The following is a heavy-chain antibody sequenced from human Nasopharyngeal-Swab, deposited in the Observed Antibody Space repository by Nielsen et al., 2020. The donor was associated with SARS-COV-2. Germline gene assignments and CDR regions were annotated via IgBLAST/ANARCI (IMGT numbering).Heavy chain of an antibody. CDR2: ISSSSSYT. CDR3: ARRGGYCSGGSCYDWFDP. V-gene: IGHV3-21*05. J-gene: IGHJ5*02. Sequence: ESLKISCAASGFTFSSYSMNWVRQAPGKGLEWVSYISSSSSYTNYADSVKGRFTISRDNAKNSLYLQMNSLRAEDTAVYYCARRGGYCSGGSCYDWFDPWGQGTLVTVSS. CDR1: GFTFSSYS. D-gene: IGHD2-15*01.